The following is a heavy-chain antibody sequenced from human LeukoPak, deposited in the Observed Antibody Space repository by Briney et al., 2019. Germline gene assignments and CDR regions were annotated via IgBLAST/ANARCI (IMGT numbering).Heavy chain of an antibody. D-gene: IGHD3-3*01. Sequence: ASVKVSCKASGYTFTSYYIHWVRQAPGQGLEWMGIINPSGGSTSYAQKFQGRVTMTRDMSTSTVYMELSSLRSEDTAVYYCARGAILDAIFGVVIYPFDYWGQGTLVTVSS. V-gene: IGHV1-46*01. CDR2: INPSGGST. CDR1: GYTFTSYY. CDR3: ARGAILDAIFGVVIYPFDY. J-gene: IGHJ4*02.